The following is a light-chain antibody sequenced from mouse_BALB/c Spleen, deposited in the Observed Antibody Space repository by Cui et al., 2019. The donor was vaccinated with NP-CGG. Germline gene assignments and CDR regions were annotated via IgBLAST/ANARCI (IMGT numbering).Light chain of an antibody. CDR3: GLWYSNHLV. CDR1: TGTVTTSNY. Sequence: QAVVTQESALTTSPGETVTLTCRSSTGTVTTSNYANWVQEKPDHLFTGLIGGTNNRAPGFPAKFSGSLIGDKAALTITGAQTEDETIYFFGLWYSNHLVFGGGTKLTVL. V-gene: IGLV1*01. CDR2: GTN. J-gene: IGLJ1*01.